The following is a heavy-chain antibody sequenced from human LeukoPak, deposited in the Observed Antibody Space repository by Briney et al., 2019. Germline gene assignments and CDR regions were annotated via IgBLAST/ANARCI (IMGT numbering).Heavy chain of an antibody. J-gene: IGHJ5*02. D-gene: IGHD2-2*01. CDR2: INHSGST. CDR1: GGSFSGYY. CDR3: ARGHRVVVPAANQWRRRGWFDP. V-gene: IGHV4-34*01. Sequence: PSETLSLTCAVYGGSFSGYYWSRIRQPPGKGLEWIGEINHSGSTNYNPSLKSRVTISVDTSKNQFSLKLSSVTAADTAVYYCARGHRVVVPAANQWRRRGWFDPWGQGTLVTVSS.